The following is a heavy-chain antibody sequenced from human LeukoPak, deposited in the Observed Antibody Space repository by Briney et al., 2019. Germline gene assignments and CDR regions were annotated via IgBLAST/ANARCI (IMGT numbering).Heavy chain of an antibody. CDR1: GFTFSSYG. CDR3: ARGAKWAYYFDY. J-gene: IGHJ4*02. D-gene: IGHD1-26*01. CDR2: IRYDGSNK. Sequence: GGSLRLSCAASGFTFSSYGMHWVRQAPGKGLEWVAFIRYDGSNKYYADSVKGRFTISRDNSKNTLYLQMNSLRAEDTAVYYCARGAKWAYYFDYWGQGTLVTVSS. V-gene: IGHV3-30*02.